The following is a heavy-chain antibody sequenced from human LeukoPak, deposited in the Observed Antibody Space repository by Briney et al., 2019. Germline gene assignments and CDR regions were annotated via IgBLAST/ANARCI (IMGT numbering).Heavy chain of an antibody. CDR1: GGSISGSSYY. D-gene: IGHD2-15*01. CDR2: IYYSGST. V-gene: IGHV4-39*02. J-gene: IGHJ5*02. Sequence: SETLSLTCTVSGGSISGSSYYWGWIRQPPGKGLEWIGSIYYSGSTYYNPSLKSRVTISVDTSKNQFSLKLNPVTATDTAVYYCARALRSGGNWFDPWGQGTLVTVSS. CDR3: ARALRSGGNWFDP.